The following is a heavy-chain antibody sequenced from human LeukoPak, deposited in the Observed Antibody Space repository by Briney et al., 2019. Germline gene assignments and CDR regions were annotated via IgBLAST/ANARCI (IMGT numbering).Heavy chain of an antibody. CDR3: ARARIDSSGYYYPDY. V-gene: IGHV1-2*02. CDR1: GYTFTGYY. D-gene: IGHD3-22*01. Sequence: ASVKVSCKASGYTFTGYYMHWVRQAPGQGLEWMGWINPNSGGTNNAQKFQGRVTMTRDTSISTAYMELSRLRSDDTAVYYCARARIDSSGYYYPDYWGQGTLVTVSS. CDR2: INPNSGGT. J-gene: IGHJ4*02.